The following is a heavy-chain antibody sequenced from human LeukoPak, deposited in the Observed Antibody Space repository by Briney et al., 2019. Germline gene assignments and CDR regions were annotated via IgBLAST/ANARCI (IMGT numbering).Heavy chain of an antibody. CDR2: IKQDGSDI. J-gene: IGHJ6*03. CDR3: TGDALYGDPSYYYMDV. Sequence: GGSLRLSCAASGFTFNGFWMSWVRQAPGKGLEWVANIKQDGSDIYYLGSVRGRFTISRDKAMNSLYLQMNSLRAEDTAVYYCTGDALYGDPSYYYMDVWGKGTTVTVSS. CDR1: GFTFNGFW. V-gene: IGHV3-7*01. D-gene: IGHD4-17*01.